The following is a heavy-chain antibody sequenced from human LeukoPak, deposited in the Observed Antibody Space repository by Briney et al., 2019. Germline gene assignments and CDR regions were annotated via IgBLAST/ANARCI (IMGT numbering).Heavy chain of an antibody. V-gene: IGHV3-21*04. D-gene: IGHD2-21*02. CDR3: AKDLDIVVVTARGAFDI. Sequence: PGGSLRLSCAASGFPFSTHSLNWVRQAPGKGLEWVSSISAGGDFVYYGDSVKGRFTMSRDNAKNSLHLQMDSLTAEDTAVYYCAKDLDIVVVTARGAFDIWGQGTMVTVSS. CDR2: ISAGGDFV. J-gene: IGHJ3*02. CDR1: GFPFSTHS.